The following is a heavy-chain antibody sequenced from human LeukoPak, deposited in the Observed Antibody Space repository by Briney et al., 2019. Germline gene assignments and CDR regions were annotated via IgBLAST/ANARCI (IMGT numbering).Heavy chain of an antibody. D-gene: IGHD4-23*01. CDR2: INPNSGGT. Sequence: ASVKVSCKASGYTFTGYYMHWVRQAPGQGLEWMGWINPNSGGTYYAQKFQGRVTMTSDTSVSTAYMELSRLRSDNTAVYYCARDLYGGTSATFDYWGQGTLVTVSS. J-gene: IGHJ4*02. CDR3: ARDLYGGTSATFDY. V-gene: IGHV1-2*02. CDR1: GYTFTGYY.